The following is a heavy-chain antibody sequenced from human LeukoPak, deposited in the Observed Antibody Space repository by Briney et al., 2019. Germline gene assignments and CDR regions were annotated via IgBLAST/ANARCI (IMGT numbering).Heavy chain of an antibody. CDR2: IYYSGST. Sequence: PSETLSLTCTVSGGSISSYYWSWIRQPPGKGLEWIGYIYYSGSTDYNLSLKSRVTISVDTSKNQFSLKLSSVTAADTAVYYCARYGYGRTIDYWGQGTLVTVSS. J-gene: IGHJ4*02. D-gene: IGHD5-18*01. CDR1: GGSISSYY. CDR3: ARYGYGRTIDY. V-gene: IGHV4-59*01.